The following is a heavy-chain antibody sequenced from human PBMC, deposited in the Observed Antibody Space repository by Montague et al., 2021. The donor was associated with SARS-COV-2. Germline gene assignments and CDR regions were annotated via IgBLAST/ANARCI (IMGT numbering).Heavy chain of an antibody. CDR1: GFSLSTSGMC. J-gene: IGHJ6*02. CDR3: ARMTTVTYPYYYYYGMDV. Sequence: PALVKPTQTLTLTCTFSGFSLSTSGMCVSWIRQPPGKALEWLALIDWDDDKYYSTSLKTRLTISKDTSKNQVVLTMTNTDPVDTATHYCARMTTVTYPYYYYYGMDVWGQGTTVTVSS. V-gene: IGHV2-70*01. D-gene: IGHD4-17*01. CDR2: IDWDDDK.